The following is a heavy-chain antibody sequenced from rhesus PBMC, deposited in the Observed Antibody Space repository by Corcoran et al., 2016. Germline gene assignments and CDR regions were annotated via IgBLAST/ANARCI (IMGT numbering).Heavy chain of an antibody. CDR3: VKEGDYGTDFDY. D-gene: IGHD4-29*01. J-gene: IGHJ4*01. CDR2: INSGGGST. Sequence: EVQLVETGGGLVQPGGSLKLSCAASGFTFSSYGMSWVRQAPGKGLEWVSAINSGGGSTYYADSVKGRFNISRDNSKNTLSLQMNSLRAEDTAVYYCVKEGDYGTDFDYWGQGVLVTVSS. V-gene: IGHV3S5*01. CDR1: GFTFSSYG.